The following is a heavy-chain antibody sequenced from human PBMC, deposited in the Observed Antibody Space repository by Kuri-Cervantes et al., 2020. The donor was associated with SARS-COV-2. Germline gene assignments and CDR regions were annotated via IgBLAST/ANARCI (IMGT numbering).Heavy chain of an antibody. Sequence: SESLSLTCTVSGGSISSAAYYWCWIRQPPGKGLEWIGSIYDSGSTYYNPSLKSRVTISVDTSKNQFSLKLSSVTAADTAVDYCASQMVSSITIFGVVITRNWFDPWGQGTLVTVSS. V-gene: IGHV4-39*01. CDR2: IYDSGST. CDR1: GGSISSAAYY. D-gene: IGHD3-3*01. J-gene: IGHJ5*02. CDR3: ASQMVSSITIFGVVITRNWFDP.